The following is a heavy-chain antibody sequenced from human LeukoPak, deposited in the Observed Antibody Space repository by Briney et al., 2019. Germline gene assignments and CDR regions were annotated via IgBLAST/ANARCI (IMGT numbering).Heavy chain of an antibody. Sequence: GGSLRLSCVASGFTLSSYSMNWVRQAPGKGLEWVSSISRSSGYIFYADSIKGRFTVSRDNSKNALYLQMNSLRADDTAVYYCARFPDGSNTWSIDFWGQGTLVTVSS. V-gene: IGHV3-21*01. CDR1: GFTLSSYS. J-gene: IGHJ4*02. CDR3: ARFPDGSNTWSIDF. CDR2: ISRSSGYI. D-gene: IGHD6-13*01.